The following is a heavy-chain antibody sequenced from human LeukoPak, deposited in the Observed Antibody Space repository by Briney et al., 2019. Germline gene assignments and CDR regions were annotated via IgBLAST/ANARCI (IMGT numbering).Heavy chain of an antibody. Sequence: PSETPSLTCTVSGGSINSYYWGWIRQPPGKGLEWIGYLSKSGNTNYSPSLKSRVTIFGDTSKNQFFLKLSSVTAADTAVYYCARARYVNSFYAFDIWGQGTLVTVSS. J-gene: IGHJ3*02. V-gene: IGHV4-59*01. D-gene: IGHD3-9*01. CDR2: LSKSGNT. CDR3: ARARYVNSFYAFDI. CDR1: GGSINSYY.